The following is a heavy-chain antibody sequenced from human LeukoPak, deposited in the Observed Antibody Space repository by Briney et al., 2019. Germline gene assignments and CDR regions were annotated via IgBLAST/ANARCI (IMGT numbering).Heavy chain of an antibody. CDR2: ISYDGSNK. Sequence: GGSLRLSCAASGFTFSGYPIHWVRQAPGKGLEWVAVISYDGSNKYYADSVKGRFTISRDNSKNTLYLQMNSLRVEDTAVYYCARDPKRGFSYGWGAFDIWGQGTMVTVSS. CDR1: GFTFSGYP. V-gene: IGHV3-30-3*01. D-gene: IGHD5-18*01. CDR3: ARDPKRGFSYGWGAFDI. J-gene: IGHJ3*02.